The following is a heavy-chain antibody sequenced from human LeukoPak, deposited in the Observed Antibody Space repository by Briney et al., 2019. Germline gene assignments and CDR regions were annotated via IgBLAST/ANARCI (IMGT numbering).Heavy chain of an antibody. CDR1: GFMFSNYG. CDR3: ARGLQPPVLYGMDV. V-gene: IGHV3-33*01. Sequence: GGSLRLSCAASGFMFSNYGMHWVRQAPGQGLEWVALIWHDVSKTYYADSVKGRFTVSRDNSANTLYLQMNSLRADDTAVYYCARGLQPPVLYGMDVWGQGTTVTVSS. CDR2: IWHDVSKT. D-gene: IGHD4-11*01. J-gene: IGHJ6*02.